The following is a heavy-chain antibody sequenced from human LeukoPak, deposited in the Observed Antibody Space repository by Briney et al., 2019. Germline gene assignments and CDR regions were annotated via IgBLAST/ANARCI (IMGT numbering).Heavy chain of an antibody. D-gene: IGHD6-19*01. CDR1: GYTFTSYD. V-gene: IGHV1-8*01. J-gene: IGHJ6*03. Sequence: GASVKVSCKASGYTFTSYDINWVRQATGQGLEWMGWMNPNSGNTGYAQKFQGRVTMTRSTSISTAYMELSSLRSEDTAVYYCARDGYSSGWTYYYYYYMDVWGKGTTVTISS. CDR3: ARDGYSSGWTYYYYYYMDV. CDR2: MNPNSGNT.